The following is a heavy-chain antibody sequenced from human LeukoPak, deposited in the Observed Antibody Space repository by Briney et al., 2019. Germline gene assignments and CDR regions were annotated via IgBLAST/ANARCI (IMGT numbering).Heavy chain of an antibody. Sequence: SETLSLTCTVSGGSISSYYWSWIRQPPGKGLEWIGYIYYSGSTNYNPSLKSRVTMSVDTSKNQFSLKLSSVTAADTAVYYCARGTNIVVVPAAEVNWFDPWGQGTLVTVSS. D-gene: IGHD2-2*01. J-gene: IGHJ5*02. CDR3: ARGTNIVVVPAAEVNWFDP. CDR1: GGSISSYY. V-gene: IGHV4-59*12. CDR2: IYYSGST.